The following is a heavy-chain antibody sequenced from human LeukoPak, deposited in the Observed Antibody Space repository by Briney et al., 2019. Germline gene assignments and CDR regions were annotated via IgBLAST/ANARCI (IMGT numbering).Heavy chain of an antibody. V-gene: IGHV1-69*05. CDR1: RYTFTSYY. D-gene: IGHD2-15*01. J-gene: IGHJ4*02. Sequence: ASVKVSCKSSRYTFTSYYMHWVRQAPGQGLEWMGGIIPIFGTANYAQKFQGRVTITTDVSTSTAYMELSSLRSEDTAVYYCAGYCSGGSCSLWGQGTLVTVSS. CDR2: IIPIFGTA. CDR3: AGYCSGGSCSL.